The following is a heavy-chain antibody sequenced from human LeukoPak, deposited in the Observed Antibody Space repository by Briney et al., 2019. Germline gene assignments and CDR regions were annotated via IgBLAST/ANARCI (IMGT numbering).Heavy chain of an antibody. CDR3: AKWWLTERYFDY. Sequence: GSXXLSXXASGFTFSSYAMSWVRQAPGKGLEWVSAISGSGGSTYYADSVKGRFTISRDNSKNTLYLQMNSLRAEDTAVYYCAKWWLTERYFDYWGQGTLVTVSS. CDR2: ISGSGGST. CDR1: GFTFSSYA. V-gene: IGHV3-23*01. D-gene: IGHD4/OR15-4a*01. J-gene: IGHJ4*02.